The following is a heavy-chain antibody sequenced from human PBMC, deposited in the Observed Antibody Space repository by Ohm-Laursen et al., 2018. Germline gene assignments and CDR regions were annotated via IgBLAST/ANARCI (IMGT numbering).Heavy chain of an antibody. CDR2: IYSSGST. CDR1: SGSISSYY. J-gene: IGHJ4*02. CDR3: ARVGYSSVWASDY. V-gene: IGHV4-4*07. Sequence: SDTLSLTCTVSSGSISSYYWSWIRQPAGKGLEWIGRIYSSGSTSYNPSLKSRVTMSVDTSKNQFSLKLRSVTAADTAVYYCARVGYSSVWASDYWGQGTLVTVSS. D-gene: IGHD2-15*01.